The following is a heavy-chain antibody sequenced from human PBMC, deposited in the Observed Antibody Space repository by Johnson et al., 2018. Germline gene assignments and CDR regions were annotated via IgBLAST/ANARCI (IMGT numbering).Heavy chain of an antibody. CDR2: IYNGDNT. V-gene: IGHV3-66*02. CDR3: GIMGHFGDNAFDI. CDR1: GFTFSSQY. J-gene: IGHJ3*02. Sequence: VQLVESGGGLVQPGGSLRLSCATSGFTFSSQYMSWVRQAPGKGLEWVSVIYNGDNTYYVDSVKGRFAISRDNSKNTLLLQRSSLRGDDTAVYYCGIMGHFGDNAFDIWGQGTMVTVSS. D-gene: IGHD1-26*01.